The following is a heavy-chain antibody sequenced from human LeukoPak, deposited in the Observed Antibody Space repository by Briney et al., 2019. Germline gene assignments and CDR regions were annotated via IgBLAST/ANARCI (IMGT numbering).Heavy chain of an antibody. Sequence: GGSLRLSCAASGXTFSSYEVNWVRQAPGKGLEWVSYISSSGSTIYSADSVKGRFTISRDNAKNSLYLQMNSLRAEDTAVYYCARFPGADYFDSWGQGTLVTVSS. CDR2: ISSSGSTI. CDR1: GXTFSSYE. J-gene: IGHJ4*02. D-gene: IGHD3-10*01. V-gene: IGHV3-48*03. CDR3: ARFPGADYFDS.